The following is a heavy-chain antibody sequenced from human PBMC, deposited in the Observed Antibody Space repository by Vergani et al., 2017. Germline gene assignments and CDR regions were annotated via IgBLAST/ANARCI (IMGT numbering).Heavy chain of an antibody. V-gene: IGHV4-59*01. Sequence: VLLQEPGPGLVKLSETLSLKCLVSGASIDSFYWSWLRQSPGKGLEWIGYVFRYGNVNYNPSFNFRAAIDTSNNQLSLRLSSVTAAYTAVYYCARDFGDEWYFDLWGRGTFVTVSS. CDR1: GASIDSFY. D-gene: IGHD2-21*02. J-gene: IGHJ2*01. CDR3: ARDFGDEWYFDL. CDR2: VFRYGNV.